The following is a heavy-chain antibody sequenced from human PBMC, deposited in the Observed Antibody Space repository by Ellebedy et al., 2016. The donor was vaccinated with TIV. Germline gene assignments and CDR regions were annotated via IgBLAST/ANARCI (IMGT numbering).Heavy chain of an antibody. J-gene: IGHJ4*02. Sequence: PGGSLRLSCAASGFTLSTYWMSRVRQAPGKGLEWVANIRQDGSAKYYVDSVKGRFTISRDNAKNSLYLQMNSLRAEDTAVYYCARGVEMATTIYFDYWGQGTLVTVSS. CDR2: IRQDGSAK. D-gene: IGHD5-24*01. CDR3: ARGVEMATTIYFDY. V-gene: IGHV3-7*01. CDR1: GFTLSTYW.